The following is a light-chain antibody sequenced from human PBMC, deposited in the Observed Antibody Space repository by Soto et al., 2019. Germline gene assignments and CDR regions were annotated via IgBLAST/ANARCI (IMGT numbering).Light chain of an antibody. CDR2: GGS. V-gene: IGKV1-5*01. CDR1: QSISVY. J-gene: IGKJ2*01. Sequence: DIQMTQSPSTLSASVGDRVTITCRASQSISVYLAWYQQRPREAPKLLIYGGSSLQSAIPSTFSGSGSGTEFTLTISSLQPTDFATYYCHQYATSSPTFGQGTKLEI. CDR3: HQYATSSPT.